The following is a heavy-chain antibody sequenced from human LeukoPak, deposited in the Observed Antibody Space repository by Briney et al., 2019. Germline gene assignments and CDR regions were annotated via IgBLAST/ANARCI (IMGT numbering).Heavy chain of an antibody. J-gene: IGHJ4*02. CDR1: GFTFSTYA. V-gene: IGHV3-23*01. CDR2: ISGSGANT. D-gene: IGHD3-10*01. CDR3: ARDRGYHAFDH. Sequence: GGSLRLSCAASGFTFSTYAMSWVRQAPGKGLEWVSTISGSGANTYYADSVRGRFTISRDNSKNTLYLHMNSLRAEDTAVYYCARDRGYHAFDHWGQGTLVTVSS.